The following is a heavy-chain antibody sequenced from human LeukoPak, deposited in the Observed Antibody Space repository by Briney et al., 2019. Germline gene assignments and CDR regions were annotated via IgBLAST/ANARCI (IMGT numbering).Heavy chain of an antibody. CDR2: IYYSGST. J-gene: IGHJ4*02. CDR1: GGSISSYY. CDR3: ARTDTAMGYFDY. Sequence: NTSETLSLTCTVSGGSISSYYWSWIRQPPGKGLEWIGYIYYSGSTNYNPSLKSRVTISVDTSKNQFSLKLSSVTAADTAVYYCARTDTAMGYFDYWGQGTLVSVSS. D-gene: IGHD5-18*01. V-gene: IGHV4-59*01.